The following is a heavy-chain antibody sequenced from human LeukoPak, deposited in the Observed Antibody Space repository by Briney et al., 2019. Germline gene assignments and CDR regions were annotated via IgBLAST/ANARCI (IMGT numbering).Heavy chain of an antibody. CDR3: AKDRSSGFDL. D-gene: IGHD3-16*02. CDR1: GFTFSDYY. J-gene: IGHJ5*02. CDR2: ISYDGSNK. V-gene: IGHV3-30*18. Sequence: GGSLRLSCAASGFTFSDYYMSWIRQAPGKGLEWVAVISYDGSNKYYADSVKGRFTISRDNSKNTLYLQMNSLRAEDTAVYYCAKDRSSGFDLGGQGTLVTVSS.